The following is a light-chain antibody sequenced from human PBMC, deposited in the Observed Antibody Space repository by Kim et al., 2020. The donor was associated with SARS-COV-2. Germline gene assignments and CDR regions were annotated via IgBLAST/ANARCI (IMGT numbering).Light chain of an antibody. CDR1: GGSIARNY. CDR2: DDD. Sequence: NFMLTQPHSVSGSPGQTVTISCTRSGGSIARNYVHWFQQRPGSSPTTVIYDDDHRPSGVSDRFSGSIDRSSNSASLTVSGLEPGDEADYYCQSYDNTNHWVFGGGTQLTVL. J-gene: IGLJ3*02. CDR3: QSYDNTNHWV. V-gene: IGLV6-57*01.